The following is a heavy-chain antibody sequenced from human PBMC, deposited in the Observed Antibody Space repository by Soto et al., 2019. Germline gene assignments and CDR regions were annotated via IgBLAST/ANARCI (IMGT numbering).Heavy chain of an antibody. J-gene: IGHJ4*02. CDR3: ARDFSWFGELIASDY. CDR1: GYTFTSYA. D-gene: IGHD3-10*01. CDR2: INAGNGNT. V-gene: IGHV1-3*01. Sequence: QVQLVQSGAEVKKPGASVKVSCKASGYTFTSYAMHWVRQAPGQRLEWMGWINAGNGNTKYSQKFQGRVTITRDTSPSTTYMELSSVRSEDTAVYYCARDFSWFGELIASDYWGQGNQVTVSS.